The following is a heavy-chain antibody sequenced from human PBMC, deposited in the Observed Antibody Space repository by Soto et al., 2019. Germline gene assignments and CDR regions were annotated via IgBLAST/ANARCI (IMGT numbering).Heavy chain of an antibody. Sequence: GGSLRLSCAASGFTFSSYAMSWLRQAPGKGLEWVSAISDSGDDTHYADSVKGRFTFSRDNSKNTLYLQMSSLRAEDTALYYCAKQVTGWYNDAFDIWGQGTMVT. V-gene: IGHV3-23*01. J-gene: IGHJ3*02. CDR3: AKQVTGWYNDAFDI. D-gene: IGHD6-19*01. CDR2: ISDSGDDT. CDR1: GFTFSSYA.